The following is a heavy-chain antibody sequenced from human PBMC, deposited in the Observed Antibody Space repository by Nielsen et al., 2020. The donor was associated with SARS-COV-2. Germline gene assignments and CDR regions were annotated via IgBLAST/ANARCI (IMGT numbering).Heavy chain of an antibody. V-gene: IGHV7-4-1*02. J-gene: IGHJ6*02. D-gene: IGHD3-10*01. CDR1: GYSFIRYP. CDR3: ARENSGPGGTASYGMDL. Sequence: ASVNVSCKASGYSFIRYPMNWVRQAPGQGLEWMGWIDTNIGKPTPAQGFTGRFVFSSDTSVSTASLQISTLRAEDTAVYYCARENSGPGGTASYGMDLWGQGTTVTVSS. CDR2: IDTNIGKP.